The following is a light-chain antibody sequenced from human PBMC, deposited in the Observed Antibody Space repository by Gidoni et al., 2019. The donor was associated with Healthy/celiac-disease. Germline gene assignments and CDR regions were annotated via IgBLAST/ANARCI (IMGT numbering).Light chain of an antibody. Sequence: DGVMTQTQDSLAVSLGERATINCKSSQSVLYSPNNRNYLAWYQQKPGQPPKLLIYLASTRESGVPDRFSGSGSGTDFTLTISSLQAEDVAVYYCQQYYSTPRTFGQGTKVEIK. J-gene: IGKJ1*01. CDR3: QQYYSTPRT. V-gene: IGKV4-1*01. CDR2: LAS. CDR1: QSVLYSPNNRNY.